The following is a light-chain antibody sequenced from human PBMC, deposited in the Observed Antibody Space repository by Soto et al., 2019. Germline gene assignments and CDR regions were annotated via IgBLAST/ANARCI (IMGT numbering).Light chain of an antibody. V-gene: IGKV3-20*01. J-gene: IGKJ3*01. CDR3: QHYGSF. CDR1: QSLASEY. CDR2: GAS. Sequence: IVLTQSPGTLSLSPGERATLSCRASQSLASEYLAWYQQRPGQAPRLLIHGASSRATGIPDRFSGSGSGTDFTLTISRLEPEEFAVYYWQHYGSFFGPGTTVDIK.